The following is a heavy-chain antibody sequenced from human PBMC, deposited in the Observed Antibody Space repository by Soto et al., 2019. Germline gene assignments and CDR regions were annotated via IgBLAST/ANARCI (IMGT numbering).Heavy chain of an antibody. D-gene: IGHD6-13*01. J-gene: IGHJ4*02. V-gene: IGHV4-34*01. CDR2: INQSGNT. CDR3: ARHHVRGRTIAGAAEF. Sequence: QVQLQQWGAGLLKPSETLSLTCAVYGGSFTGYYWSWIRQPPGKGLEWIGEINQSGNTNYNPSLKSRVVISVDTSKNQLPLNLSSVTAADTAMYYCARHHVRGRTIAGAAEFWGQGTLVTVSS. CDR1: GGSFTGYY.